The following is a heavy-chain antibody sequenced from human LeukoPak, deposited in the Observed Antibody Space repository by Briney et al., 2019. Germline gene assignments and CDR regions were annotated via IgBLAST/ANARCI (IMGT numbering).Heavy chain of an antibody. CDR2: ISSNGGST. CDR3: ARAGASDAFDI. J-gene: IGHJ3*02. V-gene: IGHV3-64*01. Sequence: GGSLRLSCAASGFTFSSYAMHWVRQAPGKRLEYVSAISSNGGSTYYANSVKGRFTISRDNSKNTLYLQMGSLRAEDMAVYYCARAGASDAFDIWGQGTMVTVSS. CDR1: GFTFSSYA.